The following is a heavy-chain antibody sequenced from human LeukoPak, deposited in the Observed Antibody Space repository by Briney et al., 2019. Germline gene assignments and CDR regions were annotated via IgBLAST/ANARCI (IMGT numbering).Heavy chain of an antibody. CDR3: ARRNFSYWYFDL. Sequence: KPSETLSLTCAVYGDSFSGYYWSWIRQPPGKGLGWIGGIFHSGSTYYNPSLKSRVTISVDTSNNQFSLKLSSVTAADTAVYYCARRNFSYWYFDLWGRGTLVIVSS. CDR2: IFHSGST. V-gene: IGHV4-34*12. D-gene: IGHD3-3*01. CDR1: GDSFSGYY. J-gene: IGHJ2*01.